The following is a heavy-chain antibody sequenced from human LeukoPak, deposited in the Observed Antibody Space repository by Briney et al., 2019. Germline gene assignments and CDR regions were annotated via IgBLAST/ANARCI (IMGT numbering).Heavy chain of an antibody. D-gene: IGHD4-11*01. CDR2: INHRGVT. V-gene: IGHV4-34*01. J-gene: IGHJ4*02. CDR1: GGSFSDYY. Sequence: SETLSLTCAVYGGSFSDYYWTWVRQPPGKGLEWIGEINHRGVTTYYPSLTSRVTISIDTYRNQFSLTMHSLTAADTAVYYCARTVGRTASLSYWGQGTLVTVSS. CDR3: ARTVGRTASLSY.